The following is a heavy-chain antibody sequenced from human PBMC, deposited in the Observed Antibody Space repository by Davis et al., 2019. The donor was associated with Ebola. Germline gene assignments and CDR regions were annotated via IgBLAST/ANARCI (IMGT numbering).Heavy chain of an antibody. V-gene: IGHV4-30-4*08. CDR3: AREQYALDV. CDR2: ISDSGRT. Sequence: PSETLSLTCTVSGGSISSGDYYWSWIRQPPGKGLEWIGYISDSGRTNYNPSLKRRLSILADTSKNQFSLNLTSVTAADTAVYYCAREQYALDVWGQGTTVTVSS. J-gene: IGHJ6*02. CDR1: GGSISSGDYY.